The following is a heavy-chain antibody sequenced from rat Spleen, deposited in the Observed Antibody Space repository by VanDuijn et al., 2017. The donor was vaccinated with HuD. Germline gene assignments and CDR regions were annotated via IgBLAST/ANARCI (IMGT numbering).Heavy chain of an antibody. CDR2: ITTTGGNT. CDR1: GFTFDSFP. CDR3: TMGSHYHDVPYYYEY. D-gene: IGHD1-12*02. Sequence: EVQVVESGGGLVQPGRSMKLSCAASGFTFDSFPMAWVRQAPTKGLAWVATITTTGGNTYFRDSVKGRFTISRDNAKSTLYLQMNSLRSEDTATYYCTMGSHYHDVPYYYEYWGQGVMVTVSS. V-gene: IGHV5-46*01. J-gene: IGHJ2*01.